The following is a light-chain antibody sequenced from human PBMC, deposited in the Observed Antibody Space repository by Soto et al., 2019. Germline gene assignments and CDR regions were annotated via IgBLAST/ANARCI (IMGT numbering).Light chain of an antibody. J-gene: IGLJ1*01. CDR1: SRDIEAYDY. CDR3: CSFAGSYYV. Sequence: LTQPRSVSGSPGQSVAISCTGTSRDIEAYDYVSWYQQHPGKAPKLIISEVNKRPSGVSYRFSGSKSGNTASLTISGLQGEDEADYYCCSFAGSYYVFGTGTKVTVL. CDR2: EVN. V-gene: IGLV2-11*01.